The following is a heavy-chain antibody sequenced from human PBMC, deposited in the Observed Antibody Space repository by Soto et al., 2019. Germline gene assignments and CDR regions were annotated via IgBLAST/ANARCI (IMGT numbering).Heavy chain of an antibody. CDR1: GYTLTELS. J-gene: IGHJ6*02. CDR3: ARASGIPYDSSGSYYYYYGMDV. CDR2: ISAYNGNT. Sequence: GASVKVSCKVSGYTLTELSMHWVRQAPGQGLEWMGWISAYNGNTNYAQKLQGRVTMTTDTSTSTAYMELRSLRSDDTAVYYCARASGIPYDSSGSYYYYYGMDVWGQGTTVTVSS. D-gene: IGHD3-22*01. V-gene: IGHV1-18*01.